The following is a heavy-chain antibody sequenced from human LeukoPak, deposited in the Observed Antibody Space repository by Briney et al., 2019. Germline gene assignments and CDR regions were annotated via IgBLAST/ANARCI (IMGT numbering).Heavy chain of an antibody. CDR2: IYYSGST. CDR3: ARGFHYYGGFDY. Sequence: SETLSLTCTVSGGSISSYYWSWIRQPPGKGLGWIGYIYYSGSTNYNPSLKSRVTISVDTSKNQFSLKLSSVTAADTAVYYCARGFHYYGGFDYWGQGTLVTVSS. D-gene: IGHD3-10*01. V-gene: IGHV4-59*01. J-gene: IGHJ4*02. CDR1: GGSISSYY.